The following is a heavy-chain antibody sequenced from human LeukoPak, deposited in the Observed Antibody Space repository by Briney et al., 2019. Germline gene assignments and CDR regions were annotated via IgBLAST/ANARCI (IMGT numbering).Heavy chain of an antibody. Sequence: SEILSLTCTVSGGSISSYYWSWIRQPPGKGLEWIGYIYYSGSTNYNPSLKSRVTISVDTSKNQFSLKLSSVTAADTAVYYCARSYYYDSSGYSFDYWGQGTLVTVSS. D-gene: IGHD3-22*01. CDR1: GGSISSYY. CDR3: ARSYYYDSSGYSFDY. V-gene: IGHV4-59*01. J-gene: IGHJ4*02. CDR2: IYYSGST.